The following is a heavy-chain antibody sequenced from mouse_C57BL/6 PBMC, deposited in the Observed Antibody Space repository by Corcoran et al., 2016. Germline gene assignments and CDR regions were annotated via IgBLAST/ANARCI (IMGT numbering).Heavy chain of an antibody. CDR3: ARRSPYSNYDY. Sequence: QIQLVQSGPELKKPGETVKISCKASGYTFTTYGMSWVKQAPGKGLKWMGWINTYSGVPTYADDFKGRFAFSLETSASTAYLQINNLKNEDTATYFCARRSPYSNYDYWGQGTTLTVSS. CDR2: INTYSGVP. V-gene: IGHV9-3*01. D-gene: IGHD2-5*01. CDR1: GYTFTTYG. J-gene: IGHJ2*01.